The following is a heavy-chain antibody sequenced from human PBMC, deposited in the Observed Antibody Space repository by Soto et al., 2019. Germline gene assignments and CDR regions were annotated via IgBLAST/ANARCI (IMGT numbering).Heavy chain of an antibody. D-gene: IGHD2-15*01. V-gene: IGHV4-61*01. CDR2: VFNNGAT. CDR3: ARRWVVVPMIDY. CDR1: GGSVSSGNHY. Sequence: SETLSLTCTVSGGSVSSGNHYWSWIRQPPGKGLEWVGCVFNNGATTYNPSLKGRVTMSVDTSKNQFSLNLTSVTAADAAVYYCARRWVVVPMIDYWGQGTLVTVSS. J-gene: IGHJ4*02.